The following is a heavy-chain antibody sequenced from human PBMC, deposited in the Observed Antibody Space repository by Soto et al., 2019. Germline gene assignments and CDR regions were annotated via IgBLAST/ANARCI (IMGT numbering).Heavy chain of an antibody. J-gene: IGHJ4*02. CDR2: ISFDGSNK. CDR1: GFTFSSFG. V-gene: IGHV3-30*18. CDR3: AKARYYDSTGYLYYFDY. D-gene: IGHD3-22*01. Sequence: GESLRLSCAASGFTFSSFGMHWVRQAPGKGLEWVAVISFDGSNKYYADSVKGRFTISRDNSKSTLYLQMNSLRAEDTAVYYCAKARYYDSTGYLYYFDYWGQGTLVTV.